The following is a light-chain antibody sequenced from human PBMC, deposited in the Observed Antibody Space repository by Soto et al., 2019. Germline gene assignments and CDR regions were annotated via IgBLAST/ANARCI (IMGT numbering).Light chain of an antibody. J-gene: IGLJ1*01. CDR3: AAWDDSLSGPSYV. V-gene: IGLV1-47*01. Sequence: QSVLTQPPSASGTPGQRVTISCSGSSSSIGSNYVYWYQQLPGTAPKLLIYRNNQRPSGVPDRFSGSKSGTSASLAISGLRSEDEADYYCAAWDDSLSGPSYVFGTGTKVTVL. CDR1: SSSIGSNY. CDR2: RNN.